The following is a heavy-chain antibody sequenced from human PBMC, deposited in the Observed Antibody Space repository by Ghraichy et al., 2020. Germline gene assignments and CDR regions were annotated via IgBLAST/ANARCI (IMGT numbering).Heavy chain of an antibody. CDR3: ARREIRSSWYKRDWFDP. CDR2: INHSGST. D-gene: IGHD6-13*01. V-gene: IGHV4-34*01. CDR1: GGSFSGYY. Sequence: SETLSLTCAVYGGSFSGYYWSWIRQPPGKGLEWIGEINHSGSTNYNPSLKSRVTISVDTSKNQFSLKLSSVTAADTAVYYCARREIRSSWYKRDWFDPWGQGTLVTVSS. J-gene: IGHJ5*02.